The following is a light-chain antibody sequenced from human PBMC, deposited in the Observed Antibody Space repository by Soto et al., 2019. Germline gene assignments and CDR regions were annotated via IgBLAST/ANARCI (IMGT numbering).Light chain of an antibody. CDR3: HQYVSAPPT. CDR1: QSVSSSY. CDR2: RAS. J-gene: IGKJ4*01. Sequence: EIVLTQSPGTLSLSPGERATLSCRASQSVSSSYLAWYQQKPGQAPKVLIYRASSRATGIPDRFSVSGSGTNFSLTISRLEAEDFAVYYCHQYVSAPPTCGGGTKGDIK. V-gene: IGKV3-20*01.